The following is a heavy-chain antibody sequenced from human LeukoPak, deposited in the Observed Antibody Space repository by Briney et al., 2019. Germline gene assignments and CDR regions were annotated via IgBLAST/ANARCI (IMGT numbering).Heavy chain of an antibody. CDR2: IHGRGST. D-gene: IGHD6-6*01. J-gene: IGHJ5*02. CDR3: ARASRPSNSWFDP. V-gene: IGHV4-38-2*01. Sequence: SETLSLTCGVSGHSFSSDSFWGWIRQPPGQGRKWIGSIHGRGSTFYNPSLKSRVTISIDTSQNPFSLNVNSVTAADTAVYYCARASRPSNSWFDPWGQGTVVTVSS. CDR1: GHSFSSDSF.